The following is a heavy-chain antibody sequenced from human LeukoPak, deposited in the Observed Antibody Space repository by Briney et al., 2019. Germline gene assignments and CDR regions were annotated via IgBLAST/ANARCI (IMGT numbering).Heavy chain of an antibody. CDR3: ATEGTYHSFDY. V-gene: IGHV1-69*06. CDR2: IIPIFGTA. Sequence: ASVKVSCKASGGTFSSYAISWVRQAPGQGLEWMGGIIPIFGTANYAQKFQGRVTMTEDTSTDTAYMELSSLRSEDTAVYYCATEGTYHSFDYWGQGTLVTVSS. J-gene: IGHJ4*02. CDR1: GGTFSSYA. D-gene: IGHD1-7*01.